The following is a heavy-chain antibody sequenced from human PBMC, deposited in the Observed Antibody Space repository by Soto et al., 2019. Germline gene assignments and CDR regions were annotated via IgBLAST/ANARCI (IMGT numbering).Heavy chain of an antibody. V-gene: IGHV4-4*02. CDR1: GGSISSSNW. CDR3: ARDRRYCSSTSCFGNGMDV. J-gene: IGHJ6*02. CDR2: IYHSGST. Sequence: QVQLQESGPGLVKPSGTLSLTCAVSGGSISSSNWWSWVRQPPGKGLEWIGEIYHSGSTNYNPSLKSRVTISVDKSKNQFSLKLSSVTAADTAVYYCARDRRYCSSTSCFGNGMDVWGQGTTVTVSS. D-gene: IGHD2-2*01.